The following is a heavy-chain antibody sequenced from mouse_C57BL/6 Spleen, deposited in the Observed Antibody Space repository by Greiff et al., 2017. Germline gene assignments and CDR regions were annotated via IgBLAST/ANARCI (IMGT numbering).Heavy chain of an antibody. CDR2: ISYDGSN. CDR3: ASTTVVPSMDY. D-gene: IGHD1-1*01. CDR1: GYSITSGYY. Sequence: EVHLVESGPGLVKPSQSLSLTCSVTGYSITSGYYWNWIRQFPGNKLEWMGYISYDGSNNYNPSLKNRISITRDTSKNQFFLKLNSVTTEDTATYYCASTTVVPSMDYWGQGTSVTVSS. J-gene: IGHJ4*01. V-gene: IGHV3-6*01.